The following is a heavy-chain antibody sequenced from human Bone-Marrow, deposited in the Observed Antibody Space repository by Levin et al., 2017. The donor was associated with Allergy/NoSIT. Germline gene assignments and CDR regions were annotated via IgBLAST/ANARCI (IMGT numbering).Heavy chain of an antibody. CDR1: GFIFTNYA. CDR3: AKPGSTGPYGRPRWFFEL. CDR2: ISYTGSKQ. J-gene: IGHJ2*01. V-gene: IGHV3-30*18. D-gene: IGHD4-23*01. Sequence: GGSLRLSCAASGFIFTNYAMHWVRQAPGKAPEWVASISYTGSKQNYTDSVRGRFTVSRDNSKNTVFLQMDSLRPDDPAIYYFAKPGSTGPYGRPRWFFELWGRGTLVTVSS.